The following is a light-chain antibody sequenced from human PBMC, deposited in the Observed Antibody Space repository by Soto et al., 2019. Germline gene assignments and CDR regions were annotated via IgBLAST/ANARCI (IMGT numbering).Light chain of an antibody. CDR1: QSLNNW. CDR2: DAS. Sequence: DTQMTKSPSTLRAAVGDSVTISCRSSQSLNNWLAWYQQRPGQAPKLLIYDASTLERGVPSRFSGTGSGTEFTHTSGSLLPDDSATHYWQQYHRASINLGHGTRLEI. J-gene: IGKJ5*01. CDR3: QQYHRASIN. V-gene: IGKV1-5*01.